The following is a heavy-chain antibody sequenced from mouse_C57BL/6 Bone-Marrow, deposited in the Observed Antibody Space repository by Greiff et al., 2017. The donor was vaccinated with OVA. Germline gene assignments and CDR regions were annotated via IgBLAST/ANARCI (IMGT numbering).Heavy chain of an antibody. CDR3: VSLQEYYAMDY. CDR2: IRSKSNNYAT. CDR1: GFSFNTYA. V-gene: IGHV10-1*01. D-gene: IGHD6-1*01. Sequence: EVQLVESGGGLVQPKGSLKLSCAASGFSFNTYAMNWVRQAPGKGLEWVARIRSKSNNYATYYADSVKDRFTISRDDSERMLYLHMHILRTEATAMSYCVSLQEYYAMDYWGQGTSVTVSS. J-gene: IGHJ4*01.